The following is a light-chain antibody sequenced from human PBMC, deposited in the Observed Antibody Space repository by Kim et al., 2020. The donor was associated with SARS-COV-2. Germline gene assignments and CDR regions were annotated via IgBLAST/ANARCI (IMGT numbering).Light chain of an antibody. CDR1: QSVNTF. CDR2: DAS. V-gene: IGKV3-11*01. J-gene: IGKJ2*01. Sequence: EIVLTQSPATLSLSVGETTTLYCRASQSVNTFLAWYQRRPAQSPRLLIYDASKRAAGTPARFTDSGSGTNLTLTITGLEPADSAIYCCQQRATWPQAVGEGTKLDI. CDR3: QQRATWPQA.